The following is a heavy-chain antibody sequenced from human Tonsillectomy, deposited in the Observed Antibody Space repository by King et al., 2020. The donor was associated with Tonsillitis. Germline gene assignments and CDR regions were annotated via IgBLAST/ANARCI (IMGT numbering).Heavy chain of an antibody. CDR3: ARDRDGYCSSTSCYYYFYYGMDV. V-gene: IGHV3-21*01. Sequence: VQLVESGGGLVKPGGSLRLSCAASGFTFSTYSMNWVRQAPGKGLEWVSSISSSSTYIYHADSVKGRFTISRDNSKNSLYLQMNSLRAEDTAVYYCARDRDGYCSSTSCYYYFYYGMDVWGQGTTVTVSS. D-gene: IGHD2-2*03. CDR1: GFTFSTYS. CDR2: ISSSSTYI. J-gene: IGHJ6*02.